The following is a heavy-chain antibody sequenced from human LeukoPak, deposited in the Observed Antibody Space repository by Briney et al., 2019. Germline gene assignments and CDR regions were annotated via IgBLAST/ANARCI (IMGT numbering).Heavy chain of an antibody. D-gene: IGHD2-2*01. CDR1: GFTFSSYW. CDR2: IKEDGSEK. J-gene: IGHJ4*02. CDR3: ASDYCISTSCQFWLY. V-gene: IGHV3-7*01. Sequence: PGGSLRLSCAASGFTFSSYWMSWVRQAPGKGLEWVANIKEDGSEKYYVDSVKGRFTISRDNAKNSVYLQMNSLRAEDTAVYYCASDYCISTSCQFWLYWGQGTLVTVSS.